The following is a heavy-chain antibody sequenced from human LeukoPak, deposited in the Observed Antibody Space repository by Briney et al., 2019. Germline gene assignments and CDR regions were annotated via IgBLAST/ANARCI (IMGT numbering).Heavy chain of an antibody. D-gene: IGHD1-26*01. J-gene: IGHJ4*02. V-gene: IGHV1-69*05. Sequence: ASVKVSCKASGGTFSSYAISWVRQAPGQGLEWMGGIIPIFGTANYAQKFQGRVTITTDESTSTAYMELSSLRSEDTAVYYCARAGVGATTAFDYWGQGTLVTVSS. CDR3: ARAGVGATTAFDY. CDR1: GGTFSSYA. CDR2: IIPIFGTA.